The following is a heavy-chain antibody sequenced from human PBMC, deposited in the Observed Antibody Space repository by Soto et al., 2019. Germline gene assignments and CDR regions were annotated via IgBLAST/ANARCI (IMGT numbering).Heavy chain of an antibody. CDR2: INQDGSVI. J-gene: IGHJ4*02. V-gene: IGHV3-7*01. Sequence: EVQLVESGEGLVQPGGSLRLSCAASGFTFNIYWMTWFGQAPGKGLEWVANINQDGSVIYFVDSLKGRFTISRDNAKNSLYLQMNSLRAEDTAIYFCARIGYSSSSLDYWGQGTLVTVPS. CDR3: ARIGYSSSSLDY. D-gene: IGHD6-6*01. CDR1: GFTFNIYW.